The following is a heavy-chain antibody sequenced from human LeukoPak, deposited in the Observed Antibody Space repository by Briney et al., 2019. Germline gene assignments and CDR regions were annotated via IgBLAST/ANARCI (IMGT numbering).Heavy chain of an antibody. V-gene: IGHV1-2*06. Sequence: RINPNSGCTNNAQKFQGRVTMTRDTSISTAYTELSRLRSDDTAVYYCARTFMMTTVTQFDYWGQGTLVTVSS. CDR3: ARTFMMTTVTQFDY. CDR2: INPNSGCT. D-gene: IGHD4-17*01. J-gene: IGHJ4*02.